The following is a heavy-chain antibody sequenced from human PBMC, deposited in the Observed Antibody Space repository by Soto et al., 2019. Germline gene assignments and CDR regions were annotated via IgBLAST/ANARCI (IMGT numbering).Heavy chain of an antibody. D-gene: IGHD2-2*01. CDR3: ARGTPRYCSSTSCYAVDY. J-gene: IGHJ4*02. CDR2: INPNSGGT. V-gene: IGHV1-2*04. CDR1: GYTFTGYY. Sequence: QVQLVQSGAEVKKPGASVKVSCKASGYTFTGYYMHWVRQAPGQGLEWMGWINPNSGGTNYAQKFQGWVTMTRDTSISTAYMELSRLRSDDTAVYYCARGTPRYCSSTSCYAVDYWGQGTLVTVSS.